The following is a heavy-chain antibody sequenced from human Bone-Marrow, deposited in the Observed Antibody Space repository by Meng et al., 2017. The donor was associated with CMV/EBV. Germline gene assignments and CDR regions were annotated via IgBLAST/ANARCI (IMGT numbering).Heavy chain of an antibody. V-gene: IGHV3-23*01. D-gene: IGHD4-17*01. CDR2: IIGNGDIT. J-gene: IGHJ4*02. Sequence: EVHLLESGGGLVQPGGSLRCSCAASGFTFDAYAMTWVRQAPGKGLEWVSAIIGNGDITYYAQSVRGRFTISRDNSRNTLYLQMHSLRAEDTALYYCVKNRNSGDSCPGSHWGQGILVTVAS. CDR3: VKNRNSGDSCPGSH. CDR1: GFTFDAYA.